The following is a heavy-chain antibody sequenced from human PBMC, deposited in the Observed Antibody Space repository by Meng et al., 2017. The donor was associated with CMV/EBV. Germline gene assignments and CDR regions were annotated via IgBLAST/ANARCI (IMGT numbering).Heavy chain of an antibody. J-gene: IGHJ6*02. CDR3: TRQVDSSSWYYYYYGMDV. CDR2: IRSKANSYAT. V-gene: IGHV3-73*01. D-gene: IGHD6-6*01. Sequence: GESLKISCAASGFTFSGSAMHWVRQASGKGLEWVGRIRSKANSYATAYAASVKGRFTISRDDSKNTEYLQMNSLKTEDTAVYYCTRQVDSSSWYYYYYGMDVWGQGTTVTV. CDR1: GFTFSGSA.